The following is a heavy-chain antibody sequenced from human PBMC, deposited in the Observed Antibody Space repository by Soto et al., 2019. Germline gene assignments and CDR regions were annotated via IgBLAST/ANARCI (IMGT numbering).Heavy chain of an antibody. J-gene: IGHJ6*02. CDR1: GFTFSDYY. CDR3: ARDAYFPDYYDSSGRIYYGMDV. V-gene: IGHV3-11*05. CDR2: ISSSSSYT. Sequence: PGGSLRLSCAASGFTFSDYYRSWIRQAPGKGLEWVSYISSSSSYTNYADSVKGRFTISRDNAKNTLYLQMNSLRAEDTAVYYCARDAYFPDYYDSSGRIYYGMDVWGQGTTLTVSS. D-gene: IGHD3-22*01.